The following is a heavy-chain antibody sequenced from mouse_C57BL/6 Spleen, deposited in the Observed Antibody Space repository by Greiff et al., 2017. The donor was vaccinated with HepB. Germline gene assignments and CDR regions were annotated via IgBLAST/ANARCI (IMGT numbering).Heavy chain of an antibody. J-gene: IGHJ3*01. Sequence: QVQLQQPGAELVRPGSSVKLSCKASGYTFTSYWMHWVKQRPIQGLEWIGNIDPSDSETHYNQKFKDKATLTVDKSSSTAYMQLSSLTSEDSAVYYCARGPHYYGSSYPFAYWGQGTLVTVSA. D-gene: IGHD1-1*01. CDR3: ARGPHYYGSSYPFAY. V-gene: IGHV1-52*01. CDR2: IDPSDSET. CDR1: GYTFTSYW.